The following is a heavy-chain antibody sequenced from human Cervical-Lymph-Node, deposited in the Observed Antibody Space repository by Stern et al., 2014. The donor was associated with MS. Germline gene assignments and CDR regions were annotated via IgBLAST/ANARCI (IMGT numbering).Heavy chain of an antibody. V-gene: IGHV2-70*04. J-gene: IGHJ4*02. Sequence: QVTLKESGPALVKPTQTLTLTCTFSGFSLSTSGMRVSWIRQPPGKALEWLARSYWDDDKFYSTSLKTRLTISKDTSKNQVVLTMTNMDPVDTATYYCARSPPYYEFWNDYYYFDYWGQGTLVAVSS. CDR3: ARSPPYYEFWNDYYYFDY. CDR1: GFSLSTSGMR. D-gene: IGHD3-3*01. CDR2: SYWDDDK.